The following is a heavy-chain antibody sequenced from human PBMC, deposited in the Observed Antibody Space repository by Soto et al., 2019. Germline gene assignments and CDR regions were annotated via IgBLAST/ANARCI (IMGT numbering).Heavy chain of an antibody. J-gene: IGHJ4*02. V-gene: IGHV1-69*01. D-gene: IGHD3-22*01. Sequence: QVQLVQSGAEVRKPGSSVKVSCKASGGTFSRHAISWVRQAPGQGLEWMGGIIPIFGTANHAQKFQGRVTIIADESTSTVYMELSSLRSEDTAMYYCARGWVYDSNDYYYAYLGQGTLVIVSS. CDR2: IIPIFGTA. CDR3: ARGWVYDSNDYYYAY. CDR1: GGTFSRHA.